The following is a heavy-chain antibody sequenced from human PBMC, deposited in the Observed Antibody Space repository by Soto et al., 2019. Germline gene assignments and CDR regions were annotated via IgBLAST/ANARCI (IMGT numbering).Heavy chain of an antibody. V-gene: IGHV1-8*01. J-gene: IGHJ4*02. Sequence: QVQLVQSGAEVKKPGASVKVSCKASGYTFISYDINWVRQATGQGLEWMGWMNPNTGDTGYAQKFQGRVTMTRNTSINTANLELSSLRSDDQGVYFCARGDGYIFDYWGQGTLVNVSS. CDR2: MNPNTGDT. CDR1: GYTFISYD. D-gene: IGHD1-1*01. CDR3: ARGDGYIFDY.